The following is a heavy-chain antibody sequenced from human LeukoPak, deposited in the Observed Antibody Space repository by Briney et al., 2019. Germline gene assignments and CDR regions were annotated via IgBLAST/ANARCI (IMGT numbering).Heavy chain of an antibody. V-gene: IGHV3-23*01. CDR3: AKLGGHPLHNYYVGV. D-gene: IGHD3-16*01. CDR2: ILDSGYST. CDR1: GFTFSSYA. Sequence: GGSLRLSCAASGFTFSSYAMSWVRQAPGKGLEWVSGILDSGYSTYYAYSVKGRFTISRDNSNNTLYLQMNSLRAEDTAVYYCAKLGGHPLHNYYVGVWGKGTTVAVSS. J-gene: IGHJ6*03.